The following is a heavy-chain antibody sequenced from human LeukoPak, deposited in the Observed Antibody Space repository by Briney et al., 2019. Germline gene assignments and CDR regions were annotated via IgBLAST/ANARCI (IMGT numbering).Heavy chain of an antibody. CDR3: AKLRNDDYGDTRAFDI. Sequence: PGGSLRLSCAASGFTFSSYGMHWVRQAPGKGLEWVAVISYDGSNKYYADSVKGRFTISRDNSKNTLYLQMNSLRAEDTAVFYCAKLRNDDYGDTRAFDIWGQGTMVTVSS. J-gene: IGHJ3*02. CDR1: GFTFSSYG. V-gene: IGHV3-30*18. CDR2: ISYDGSNK. D-gene: IGHD4-17*01.